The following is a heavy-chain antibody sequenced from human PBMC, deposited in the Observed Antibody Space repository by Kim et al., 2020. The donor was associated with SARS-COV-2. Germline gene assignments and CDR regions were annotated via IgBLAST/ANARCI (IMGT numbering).Heavy chain of an antibody. V-gene: IGHV3-21*01. J-gene: IGHJ4*02. CDR2: ISSDGSHI. CDR3: ARDETAAVYSSSWYMDY. CDR1: GFTFTSYS. D-gene: IGHD6-13*01. Sequence: GGSLRLSCTASGFTFTSYSMNWVRQAPGKGLESVSSISSDGSHIYYADSVKGRFIISKDNAKNSLYLQMNSLRAEDTAVYYCARDETAAVYSSSWYMDYWGQGTLVTVSS.